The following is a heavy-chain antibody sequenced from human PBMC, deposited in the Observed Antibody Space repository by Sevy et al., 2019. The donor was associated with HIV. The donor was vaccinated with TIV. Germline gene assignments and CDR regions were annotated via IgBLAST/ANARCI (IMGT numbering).Heavy chain of an antibody. Sequence: GGSLRLSCAASGFTFSYYSLTWVRQAPGKGLEWVSSISSAGSLIYYADSVKGRFTISRDSAKSSLYLQMNSLGVEDTADYYCARDEGGGNYTFGKLDYWGQGTMVTVSS. V-gene: IGHV3-21*06. CDR2: ISSAGSLI. J-gene: IGHJ4*02. CDR3: ARDEGGGNYTFGKLDY. CDR1: GFTFSYYS. D-gene: IGHD4-4*01.